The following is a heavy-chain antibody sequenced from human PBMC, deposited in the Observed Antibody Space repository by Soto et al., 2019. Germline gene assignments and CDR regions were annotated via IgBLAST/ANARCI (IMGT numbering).Heavy chain of an antibody. CDR3: ATMGTPVTGLYYFDY. D-gene: IGHD4-17*01. Sequence: SETLSLTCTVSGGSISSGNYYWSWIRQPPGKGLEWIGFISYSGTTHYSASLRSRVSISVDTSKNQFSLDLSSVTAADTAVYYCATMGTPVTGLYYFDYWGQGTLVTISS. CDR1: GGSISSGNYY. J-gene: IGHJ4*02. CDR2: ISYSGTT. V-gene: IGHV4-30-4*01.